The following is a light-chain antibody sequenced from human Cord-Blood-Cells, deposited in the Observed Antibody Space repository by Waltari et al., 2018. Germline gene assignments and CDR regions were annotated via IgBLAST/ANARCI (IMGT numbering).Light chain of an antibody. J-gene: IGLJ1*01. CDR1: PLATKR. V-gene: IGLV3-21*04. CDR2: YAS. CDR3: QVWDSSSDHYV. Sequence: SYVLTQPTSVSLAPRPTARTTPAGNPLATKRAPCYQQKPGQAPVLVISYASDRPSGIPERFAGSNSGNTATLAISRVEAGDEADYYWQVWDSSSDHYVFGTGTKVTVL.